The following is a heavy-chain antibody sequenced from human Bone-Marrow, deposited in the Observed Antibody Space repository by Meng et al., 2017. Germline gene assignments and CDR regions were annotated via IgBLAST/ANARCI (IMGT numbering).Heavy chain of an antibody. V-gene: IGHV3-15*01. CDR3: NWNDFGDY. CDR2: IKSKTDGETP. CDR1: GFTFSNAW. Sequence: VQLVGCGGGLVRPGGSLRLSCAASGFTFSNAWMSWVRQAPGRGLEWVARIKSKTDGETPDYAAPVKGRFTISRDDSKNTLYLQMHSLKTEDTAVYYCNWNDFGDYWGQGALVTVSS. D-gene: IGHD1-1*01. J-gene: IGHJ4*02.